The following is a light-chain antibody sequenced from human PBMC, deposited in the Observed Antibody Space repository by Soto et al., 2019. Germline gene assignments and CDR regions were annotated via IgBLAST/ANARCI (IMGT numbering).Light chain of an antibody. J-gene: IGLJ2*01. CDR2: EVS. V-gene: IGLV2-14*01. CDR3: SSYTSSSTYVV. CDR1: SSDVGGYNY. Sequence: QSALTQPASVSGSPGQSITISCTGTSSDVGGYNYVSWYQQHPGKAPKLMIYEVSNRPSGVSNRFSGSKSGNTASLTISGLKAEDEADYYCSSYTSSSTYVVFGGGTNLTVL.